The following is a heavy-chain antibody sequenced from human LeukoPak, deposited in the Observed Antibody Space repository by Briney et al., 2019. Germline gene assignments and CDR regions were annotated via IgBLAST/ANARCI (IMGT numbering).Heavy chain of an antibody. D-gene: IGHD6-19*01. CDR2: ITGSGNDA. J-gene: IGHJ4*01. CDR1: GFTFSNYA. V-gene: IGHV3-21*01. CDR3: ARGVGSVAGTTDY. Sequence: GGSLRLSCAASGFTFSNYAMTWVRQAPGKGLEWVSTITGSGNDAYYADSVKGRFTISRDNAKDSLFLQMSSLRVEDTAVYYCARGVGSVAGTTDYWGHGNLVTVSS.